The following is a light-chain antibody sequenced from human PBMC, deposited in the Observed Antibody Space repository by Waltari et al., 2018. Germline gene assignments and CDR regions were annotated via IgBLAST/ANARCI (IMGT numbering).Light chain of an antibody. CDR2: DAS. CDR1: QSIDGW. V-gene: IGKV1-5*01. J-gene: IGKJ1*01. Sequence: DIQMTQSPSTLSASVGDRVTLTCRASQSIDGWLAWYQQKPGKAPKVLNYDASNLASGVPSRFSGSGSGTDFTLTISSLQPEDFAIYYCHQYDTYPWTFGQGTQVEI. CDR3: HQYDTYPWT.